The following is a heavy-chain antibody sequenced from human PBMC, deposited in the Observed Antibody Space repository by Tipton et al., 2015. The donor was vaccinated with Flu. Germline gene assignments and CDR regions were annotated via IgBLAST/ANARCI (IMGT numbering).Heavy chain of an antibody. CDR2: SAGGGTK. V-gene: IGHV3-53*01. D-gene: IGHD6-19*01. CDR1: GFTVSSNY. J-gene: IGHJ4*02. Sequence: VQLVQSGGGLIQPGGSLRLSCAASGFTVSSNYLSWVRQAPGKGLEWVSGISAGGGTKYVADSVKGRFTISRDNSKNTLSLQMNSLRAEDTAIYYCARVIPEFVAGLSYWGQGTLVSVSS. CDR3: ARVIPEFVAGLSY.